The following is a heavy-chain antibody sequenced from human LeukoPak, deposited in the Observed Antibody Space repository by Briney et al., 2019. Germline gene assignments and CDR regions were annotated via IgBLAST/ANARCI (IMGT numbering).Heavy chain of an antibody. Sequence: SVKVSCKASGGTFSSYAISWVRQAPGQGLEWMGGIIPIFGTASYAQKFQGRVTMTRDTSTSTVYMELSRLRSDDTAVYYCARSDSSGYYLGYWGQGTLVTVSS. CDR1: GGTFSSYA. CDR3: ARSDSSGYYLGY. CDR2: IIPIFGTA. D-gene: IGHD3-22*01. V-gene: IGHV1-69*05. J-gene: IGHJ4*02.